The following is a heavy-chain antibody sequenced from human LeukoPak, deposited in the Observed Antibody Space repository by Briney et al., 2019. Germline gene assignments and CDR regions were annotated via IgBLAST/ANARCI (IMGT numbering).Heavy chain of an antibody. CDR2: INHSGST. CDR1: GGSFSGYY. V-gene: IGHV4-34*01. Sequence: SGTLSLTCAVYGGSFSGYYWSWIRQPPGKGLEWIGEINHSGSTNYNPSLKSRVTISVDTSKNQFSLKLSSVTAANTAVYYCARLPLRTLKWELPDYWGQGTLVTVSS. J-gene: IGHJ4*02. D-gene: IGHD1-26*01. CDR3: ARLPLRTLKWELPDY.